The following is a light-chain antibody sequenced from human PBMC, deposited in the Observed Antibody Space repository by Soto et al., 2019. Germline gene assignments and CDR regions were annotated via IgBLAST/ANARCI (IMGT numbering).Light chain of an antibody. Sequence: DIELTQSPSFLSTSVGDRVIITCRASQGISSFLAWYQQKPGKAPKLLIYAASTLQSGVPSRFSGSGSGTEFTLTISSLQAEDFATYYCQQLDNYPITFGQGTRLEIK. V-gene: IGKV1-9*01. CDR1: QGISSF. J-gene: IGKJ5*01. CDR3: QQLDNYPIT. CDR2: AAS.